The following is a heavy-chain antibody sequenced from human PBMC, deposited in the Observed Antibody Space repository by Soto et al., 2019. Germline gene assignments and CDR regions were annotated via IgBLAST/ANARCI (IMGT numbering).Heavy chain of an antibody. V-gene: IGHV4-61*05. CDR1: GGSISRSGYY. CDR3: ARLDPYYYNSSGSGVLAY. CDR2: IYYSGST. J-gene: IGHJ4*02. Sequence: PSETLSLTCTVSGGSISRSGYYWSWIRQHPGKGLEWIGYIYYSGSTNYNPSLKSRVTISVDTSKNQFSLTLSSVTAADTAVYNGARLDPYYYNSSGSGVLAYWGQGTLVTVSP. D-gene: IGHD3-22*01.